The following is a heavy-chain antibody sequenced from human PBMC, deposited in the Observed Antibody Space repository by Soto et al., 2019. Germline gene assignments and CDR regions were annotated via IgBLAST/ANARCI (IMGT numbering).Heavy chain of an antibody. J-gene: IGHJ6*02. CDR3: ARDPVSSGYSGYVAYYYYGMDV. Sequence: GGSLRLSCAASGFTFSSYGMHWVRQAPGKGLEWVAVIWYDGSNKYYADSVKGRFTISRDNSKNTLYLQMNSLRAEDTAVYYCARDPVSSGYSGYVAYYYYGMDVWGQGTTVTVSS. V-gene: IGHV3-33*01. D-gene: IGHD5-12*01. CDR2: IWYDGSNK. CDR1: GFTFSSYG.